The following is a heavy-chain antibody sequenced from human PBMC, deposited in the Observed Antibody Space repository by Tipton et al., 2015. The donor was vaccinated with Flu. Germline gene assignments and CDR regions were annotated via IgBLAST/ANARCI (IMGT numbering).Heavy chain of an antibody. J-gene: IGHJ4*02. D-gene: IGHD3-16*01. Sequence: TLSLTCTVSGGPLSSFYWTWIRQPAGKGLEWIGRIYSSGITKYNPPLKSRVTMSVDTSKNQFSLSMSSVTAADTAVYYCARGSGWGTIVIFGYWGQGTLVAVS. CDR1: GGPLSSFY. CDR2: IYSSGIT. V-gene: IGHV4-4*07. CDR3: ARGSGWGTIVIFGY.